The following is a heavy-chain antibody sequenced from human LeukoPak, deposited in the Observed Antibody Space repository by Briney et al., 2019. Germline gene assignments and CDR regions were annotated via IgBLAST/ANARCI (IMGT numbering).Heavy chain of an antibody. Sequence: SETLSLTCAVYGGSFSGYYWSWIRQPPGKGLEWIGEINHGGSTNYNPSLKSRVTISVDTSKNQFSLKLSSVTAADTAVYYCAREVDVWGKGTTVTVSS. CDR1: GGSFSGYY. CDR3: AREVDV. CDR2: INHGGST. J-gene: IGHJ6*04. V-gene: IGHV4-34*01.